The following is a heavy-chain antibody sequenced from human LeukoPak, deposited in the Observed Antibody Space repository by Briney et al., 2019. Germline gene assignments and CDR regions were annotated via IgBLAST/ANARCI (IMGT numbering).Heavy chain of an antibody. J-gene: IGHJ4*02. CDR1: GFTFSNAW. Sequence: GGSLRLSCAASGFTFSNAWMSWVRQAPGKGLERVGRIKSKTDGGTTDYAAPVKGRFTISRDNSKNVLYLQMHNLRAEDTAMYYCAKDQIGYCSGGSCYDFDYWGQGTLVTVSS. V-gene: IGHV3-15*01. D-gene: IGHD2-15*01. CDR2: IKSKTDGGTT. CDR3: AKDQIGYCSGGSCYDFDY.